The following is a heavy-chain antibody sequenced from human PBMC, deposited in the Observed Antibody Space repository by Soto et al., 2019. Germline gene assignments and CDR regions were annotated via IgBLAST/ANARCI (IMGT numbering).Heavy chain of an antibody. CDR3: ARGGGYCSSTSCPLYYYYYGMDV. D-gene: IGHD2-2*01. CDR1: GYTFTGYY. Sequence: ASVKVSCKASGYTFTGYYMHWVRQAPGQGLEWMGWINPNSGGTNYAQKFQGRVTMTRDTSISTAYMGLSRLRSDDTAVYYWARGGGYCSSTSCPLYYYYYGMDVWGQGTTVTVSS. J-gene: IGHJ6*02. V-gene: IGHV1-2*02. CDR2: INPNSGGT.